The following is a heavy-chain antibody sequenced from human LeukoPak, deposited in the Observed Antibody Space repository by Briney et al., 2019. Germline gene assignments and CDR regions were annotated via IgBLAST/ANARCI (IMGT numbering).Heavy chain of an antibody. CDR2: IGSAGDT. CDR3: ARDYYGGNPSWIFDS. D-gene: IGHD4-23*01. Sequence: GGSLRLSCAASGFTFSSYDMHWVRQVAGKGLEWVSTIGSAGDTYYPGSVKGRFTISRENAKNSLNLQMNNLQVGDTAVYYCARDYYGGNPSWIFDSWGQGTLVTVSS. V-gene: IGHV3-13*01. J-gene: IGHJ4*02. CDR1: GFTFSSYD.